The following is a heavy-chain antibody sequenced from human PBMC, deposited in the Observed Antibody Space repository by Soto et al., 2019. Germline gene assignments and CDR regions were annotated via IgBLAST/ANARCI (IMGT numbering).Heavy chain of an antibody. Sequence: QVQLQESGPGLVKPSQTLSLTCTVSGGSINSGGYYWSWIRQHPGKGLEWIGKIYYSGDTSYNPSLKCRATMSIDTSKNQFSLKMTSVTAADTAVYYCARDGDCSGGSCYLGYGLDVWGRGTTVTVSS. CDR1: GGSINSGGYY. D-gene: IGHD2-15*01. V-gene: IGHV4-31*03. CDR3: ARDGDCSGGSCYLGYGLDV. J-gene: IGHJ6*02. CDR2: IYYSGDT.